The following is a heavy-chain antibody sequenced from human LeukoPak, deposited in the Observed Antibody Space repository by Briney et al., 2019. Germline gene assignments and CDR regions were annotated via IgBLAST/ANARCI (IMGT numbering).Heavy chain of an antibody. CDR1: GFTVSSNY. D-gene: IGHD2-2*01. Sequence: GGSLRLSCAASGFTVSSNYMSWVRQAPGKGLEWVSVIYSGGSTYYADSVKGRFTISRDNSKNTLFLQMNSLRAEDTAIYYCAKAPGYCSSTSCTRDYWGQGTLVTVSS. CDR3: AKAPGYCSSTSCTRDY. CDR2: IYSGGST. J-gene: IGHJ4*02. V-gene: IGHV3-66*01.